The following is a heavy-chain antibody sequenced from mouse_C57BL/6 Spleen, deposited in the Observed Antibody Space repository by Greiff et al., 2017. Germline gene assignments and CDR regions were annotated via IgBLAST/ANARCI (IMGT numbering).Heavy chain of an antibody. CDR1: GYTFTSYW. D-gene: IGHD2-5*01. CDR2: IHPNSGST. V-gene: IGHV1-64*01. J-gene: IGHJ4*01. CDR3: AKGYCSNPICALDY. Sequence: QVQLQQPGAELVKPGASVKLSCKASGYTFTSYWMHWVKQRPGQGLEWIGMIHPNSGSTNYNEKFKSKATLTVDKSSSTAYMQLSSLTSEDSAVYYCAKGYCSNPICALDYWGQGTSVTVSS.